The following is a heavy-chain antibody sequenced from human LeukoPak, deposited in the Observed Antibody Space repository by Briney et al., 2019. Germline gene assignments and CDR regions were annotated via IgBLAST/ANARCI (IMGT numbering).Heavy chain of an antibody. Sequence: ASVKVSCKASGYIFTNYYVHWVRQAPGQGLEWMGWVNPDSGGASYAQKFQGRVTMTRDTSTSTVYMELRSLRSDDTAVYYCARGDSGYAFAPFDYWGQGTLVIVSS. D-gene: IGHD5-12*01. J-gene: IGHJ4*02. CDR2: VNPDSGGA. CDR1: GYIFTNYY. CDR3: ARGDSGYAFAPFDY. V-gene: IGHV1-2*02.